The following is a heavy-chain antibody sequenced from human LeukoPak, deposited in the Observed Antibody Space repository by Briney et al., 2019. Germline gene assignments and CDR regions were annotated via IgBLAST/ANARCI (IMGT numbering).Heavy chain of an antibody. CDR3: AKDLLSAAAGTPPGVMDV. J-gene: IGHJ6*02. D-gene: IGHD6-13*01. CDR1: GFTFSNYA. CDR2: ISYDGSNK. V-gene: IGHV3-30-3*01. Sequence: GGSLRLSCAASGFTFSNYAMHWVRQAPGKGLEWVAVISYDGSNKYYADSVKGRFTISRDNSKNTLYLQMNSLRAEDTAVYYCAKDLLSAAAGTPPGVMDVWGQGTTVTVSS.